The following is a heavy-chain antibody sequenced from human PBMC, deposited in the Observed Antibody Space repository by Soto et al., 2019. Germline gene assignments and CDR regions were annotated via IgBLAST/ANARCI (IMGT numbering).Heavy chain of an antibody. CDR1: GFTFSSYS. J-gene: IGHJ4*02. V-gene: IGHV3-21*01. Sequence: GGSLRLSCAASGFTFSSYSMNWVRQAPGKGLEWVSSISSSSSYIYYADSVNGRFTISRDNAKNSLYLQMNSLRAEDTAVYYCASHPRDSSGYWYYFDYWGQGTLVTVSS. D-gene: IGHD3-22*01. CDR3: ASHPRDSSGYWYYFDY. CDR2: ISSSSSYI.